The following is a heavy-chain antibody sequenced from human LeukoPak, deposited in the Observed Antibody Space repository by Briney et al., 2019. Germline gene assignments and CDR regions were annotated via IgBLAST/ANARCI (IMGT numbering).Heavy chain of an antibody. V-gene: IGHV1-24*01. J-gene: IGHJ3*02. CDR2: FDPEDGET. D-gene: IGHD3-22*01. CDR1: GYTLTELS. Sequence: ASVKVSCKVSGYTLTELSMHWVRQAPGKGLEWMGGFDPEDGETIYAQKFQGRVTMTEDTSTDTAYMELSSLRSEDTAVYYCAREEYNYDSSGKPVNVDAFDIWGQGTMVTVSS. CDR3: AREEYNYDSSGKPVNVDAFDI.